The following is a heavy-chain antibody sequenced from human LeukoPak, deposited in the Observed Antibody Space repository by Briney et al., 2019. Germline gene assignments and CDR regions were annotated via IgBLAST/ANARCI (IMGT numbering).Heavy chain of an antibody. D-gene: IGHD5-18*01. CDR3: ARDRKALGYSDGFDI. CDR2: IYHSGST. CDR1: GGSISGGGYS. V-gene: IGHV4-39*07. J-gene: IGHJ3*02. Sequence: PSETLSLTCTVSGGSISGGGYSWSWIRQPPGKGLEWIGSIYHSGSTYYNPSLKSRVTISVDTSKNQFSLKLNSVTAADTAVYFCARDRKALGYSDGFDIWGQGTMVTVSS.